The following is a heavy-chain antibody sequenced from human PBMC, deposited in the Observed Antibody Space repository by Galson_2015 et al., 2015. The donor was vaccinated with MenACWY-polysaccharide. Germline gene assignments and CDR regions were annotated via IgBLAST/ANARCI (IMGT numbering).Heavy chain of an antibody. CDR3: AVTPNMKRYFHH. CDR2: IKSDGSEK. Sequence: SLRLSCAVSGFTFSSYWMSWVRQAPGKGLEWVANIKSDGSEKYYVDSVKGRFTISTDSAKNSLDLQMNSLRAEDTAVYYCAVTPNMKRYFHHWGQGTLVTVSS. V-gene: IGHV3-7*01. D-gene: IGHD4-23*01. CDR1: GFTFSSYW. J-gene: IGHJ1*01.